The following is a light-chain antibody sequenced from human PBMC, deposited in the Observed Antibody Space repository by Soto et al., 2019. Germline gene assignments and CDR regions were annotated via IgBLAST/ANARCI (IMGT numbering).Light chain of an antibody. Sequence: QSVLTQPASVSGSPGQSITISWTGTSSDVGSYNLVSWYQQHPGKVPQLMIYEGSKRPSGVSNRFSGSKSGNTASLTISGLQAEDEADYYCCSYARGSTYVFGTGTKVTVL. CDR2: EGS. CDR3: CSYARGSTYV. CDR1: SSDVGSYNL. V-gene: IGLV2-23*01. J-gene: IGLJ1*01.